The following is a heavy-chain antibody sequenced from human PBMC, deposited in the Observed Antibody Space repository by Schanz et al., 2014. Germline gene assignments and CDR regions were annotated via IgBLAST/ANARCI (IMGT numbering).Heavy chain of an antibody. J-gene: IGHJ3*02. CDR2: ISYDGNEK. V-gene: IGHV3-30*03. D-gene: IGHD3-10*01. Sequence: QVQLVESGGGVVQPGKSLRLSCAASGFAFSDYGMHWVRQAPGKGLEWVAFISYDGNEKHYPDSVKGRFTISRDNSKNALYLQMDSLRAEDTAVYYCARGIITMVRGGDVGAFDIWGQGTMVTVSS. CDR1: GFAFSDYG. CDR3: ARGIITMVRGGDVGAFDI.